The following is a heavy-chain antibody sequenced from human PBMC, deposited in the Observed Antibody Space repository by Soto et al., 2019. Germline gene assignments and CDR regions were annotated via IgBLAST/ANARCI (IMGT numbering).Heavy chain of an antibody. V-gene: IGHV3-9*01. D-gene: IGHD5-12*01. J-gene: IGHJ4*02. CDR2: ISWNCYDI. CDR3: AKDKGLNSGYEWGSLFDH. Sequence: GGSLRLSCAASGFTFDAYAMHWVRQTPGKGLERVSCISWNCYDIAFADSVKGRFTLSRDNAKNSLYLQMNSLRAGDTALYYCAKDKGLNSGYEWGSLFDHWGQGTQVTVSS. CDR1: GFTFDAYA.